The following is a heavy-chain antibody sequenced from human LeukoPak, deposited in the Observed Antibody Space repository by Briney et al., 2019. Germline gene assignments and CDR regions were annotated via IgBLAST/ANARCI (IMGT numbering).Heavy chain of an antibody. CDR2: ISSSSSYI. CDR1: GFTFSSYS. CDR3: ARDLGQLELRSYYGMDV. Sequence: GGSLRLSCAASGFTFSSYSMNWVRQAPGKGLEWVSSISSSSSYIYYVDSVKGRFTISRDNAKNSLYLQMNSLRAEDTAVYYCARDLGQLELRSYYGMDVWGQGTTVTVSS. D-gene: IGHD6-6*01. J-gene: IGHJ6*02. V-gene: IGHV3-21*01.